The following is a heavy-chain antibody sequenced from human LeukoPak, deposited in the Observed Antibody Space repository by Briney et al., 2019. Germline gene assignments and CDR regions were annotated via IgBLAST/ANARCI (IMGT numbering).Heavy chain of an antibody. J-gene: IGHJ2*01. CDR2: IYTSGST. D-gene: IGHD3-3*01. CDR1: GGSISSGSYY. CDR3: ARFTIPRYFDL. V-gene: IGHV4-61*02. Sequence: SETLSPTCTVSGGSISSGSYYWSWIRQPAGKGLEWIGRIYTSGSTNYNPSLKSRVTISVDTSKNQFSLKLSSVTAADTAVYYCARFTIPRYFDLWGRGTLVTVSS.